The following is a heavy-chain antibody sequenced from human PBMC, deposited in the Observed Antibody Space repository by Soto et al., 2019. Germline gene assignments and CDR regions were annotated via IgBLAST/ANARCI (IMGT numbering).Heavy chain of an antibody. J-gene: IGHJ5*02. V-gene: IGHV4-31*03. Sequence: PSETLSLTCTVSGGSISSGGYYWSWIRQHPGKGLEWIGYIYYSGSTYYNPSLKSRVTISVDTSKNQFSLKLSSVTAADTAVYYCAREYSSGYSNWFDPWGQGTLVTVPQ. CDR3: AREYSSGYSNWFDP. CDR1: GGSISSGGYY. CDR2: IYYSGST. D-gene: IGHD3-22*01.